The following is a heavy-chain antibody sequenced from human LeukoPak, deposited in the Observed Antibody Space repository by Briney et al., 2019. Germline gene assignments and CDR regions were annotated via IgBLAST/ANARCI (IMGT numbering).Heavy chain of an antibody. CDR3: AIFGSGSYYMDV. J-gene: IGHJ6*03. CDR2: ISGRGGST. Sequence: SGGSLRLSCAASGFTFSSYAMSWVRQAPGKGLDWVSAISGRGGSTYYADSVKGRFTISRDNAKNTLYLQMNSLRAEDTAVYYCAIFGSGSYYMDVWGKGTTVTVSS. V-gene: IGHV3-23*01. CDR1: GFTFSSYA. D-gene: IGHD3-22*01.